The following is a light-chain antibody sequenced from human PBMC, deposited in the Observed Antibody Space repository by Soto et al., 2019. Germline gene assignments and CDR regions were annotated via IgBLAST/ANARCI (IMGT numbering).Light chain of an antibody. J-gene: IGKJ1*01. Sequence: DILWTQSPSLLSASLGERVTITCRASQGISSYLAWYQQKPGKAPKLLIYKASTLKRGVPSRFSGSGSGTEFTLTISSLQPDEFATYYCQQYNSYLWTFGQGTKVDIK. CDR2: KAS. V-gene: IGKV1-5*03. CDR3: QQYNSYLWT. CDR1: QGISSY.